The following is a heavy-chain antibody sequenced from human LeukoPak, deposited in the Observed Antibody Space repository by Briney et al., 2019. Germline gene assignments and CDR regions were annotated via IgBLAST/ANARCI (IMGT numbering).Heavy chain of an antibody. CDR2: ISPKRGGT. Sequence: ASVKVSCKTSGYSFSDNYVHWVRQAPGQGLEWMGWISPKRGGTNYAQKLRGRVAMTTEASITTAYMELNSLTSDDTAVYYCAGVVGSIATRGDWGQGPLVTVSS. J-gene: IGHJ1*01. D-gene: IGHD1-1*01. CDR1: GYSFSDNY. V-gene: IGHV1-2*02. CDR3: AGVVGSIATRGD.